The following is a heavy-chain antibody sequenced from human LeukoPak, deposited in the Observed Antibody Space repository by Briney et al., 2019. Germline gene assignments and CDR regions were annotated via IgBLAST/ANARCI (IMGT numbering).Heavy chain of an antibody. Sequence: SETLSLTCTVSGGSISSGSYYWSWIRQPAGKGLEWIGRIYSSGSTNYNPSLKSRVTISIDTSENQFSLKLSSVTAADTAVYYCASAATPGPFNWFDPWGQGTLVTVSS. J-gene: IGHJ5*02. CDR3: ASAATPGPFNWFDP. V-gene: IGHV4-61*02. CDR1: GGSISSGSYY. CDR2: IYSSGST. D-gene: IGHD6-13*01.